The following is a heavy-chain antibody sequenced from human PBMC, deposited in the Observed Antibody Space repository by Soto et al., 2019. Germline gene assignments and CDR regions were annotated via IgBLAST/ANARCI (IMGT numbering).Heavy chain of an antibody. CDR2: IYYSGST. D-gene: IGHD6-13*01. CDR1: GASFSHFY. V-gene: IGHV4-59*01. CDR3: ARDVAAVYNWFDP. J-gene: IGHJ5*02. Sequence: PSETLSLTCTVSGASFSHFYWSWIRQAPGKGLGWIGYIYYSGSTYYNPSLKSRVTISVDTSKNQFSLKLRSVTAADTAVYYCARDVAAVYNWFDPWGQGTLVTVSS.